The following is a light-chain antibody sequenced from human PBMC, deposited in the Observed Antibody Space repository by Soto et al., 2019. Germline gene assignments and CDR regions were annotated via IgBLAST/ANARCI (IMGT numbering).Light chain of an antibody. J-gene: IGKJ2*01. Sequence: DVQMTQSPSTLSISVGDRVTITCRASQNINSWLAWYQQKPGKAPNLLIYEASTLESGVPSRFSGSGSGTEFTLTISSLQPDDCATYYCQHYKQYPYTFGQGTKLEIK. CDR1: QNINSW. CDR2: EAS. V-gene: IGKV1-5*03. CDR3: QHYKQYPYT.